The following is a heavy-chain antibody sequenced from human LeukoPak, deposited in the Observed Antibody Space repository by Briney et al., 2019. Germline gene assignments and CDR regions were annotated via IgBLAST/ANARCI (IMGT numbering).Heavy chain of an antibody. CDR3: ARVDSYNSGWLDY. CDR2: ISGSSSTI. J-gene: IGHJ4*02. Sequence: GRSLRLSCAASGFTFSSYTMNWVRQAPGKGLEWLSYISGSSSTIYYADSVKGRFTISRDNAKNSLYLQMNSLRDEDTAVYYCARVDSYNSGWLDYWGQGTLVTVSS. V-gene: IGHV3-48*02. CDR1: GFTFSSYT. D-gene: IGHD6-19*01.